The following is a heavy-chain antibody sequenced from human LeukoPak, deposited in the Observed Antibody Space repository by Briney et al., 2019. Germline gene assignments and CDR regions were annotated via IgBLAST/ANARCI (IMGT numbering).Heavy chain of an antibody. CDR2: INHGGST. V-gene: IGHV4-34*01. CDR3: ARGPSAPRLFLWLFIWFDP. J-gene: IGHJ5*02. Sequence: PSETLSLTCAVYGGSFSGYYWGWIRQPPGKGLEWIGEINHGGSTNYNPSLKSRVTISVDTSKNQFSLKLSSVTAADTAVYYCARGPSAPRLFLWLFIWFDPWGQGTLVTVSS. CDR1: GGSFSGYY. D-gene: IGHD3-22*01.